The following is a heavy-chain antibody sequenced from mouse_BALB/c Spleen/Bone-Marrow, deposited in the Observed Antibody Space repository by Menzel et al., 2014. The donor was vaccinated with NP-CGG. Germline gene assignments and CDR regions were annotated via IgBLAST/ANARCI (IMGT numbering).Heavy chain of an antibody. CDR2: IYPGDGDT. J-gene: IGHJ4*01. CDR3: ARPGKGAMDY. D-gene: IGHD2-1*01. Sequence: QVQLKESGAELVRPGSSVKISCKASGYVFSTYWMNWVKQRPGQGLERIGQIYPGDGDTNYNGKFKDKVILTADKSSSTAYMQLSSLTSEDSAVYFCARPGKGAMDYWGQGTSVTVSS. V-gene: IGHV1-80*01. CDR1: GYVFSTYW.